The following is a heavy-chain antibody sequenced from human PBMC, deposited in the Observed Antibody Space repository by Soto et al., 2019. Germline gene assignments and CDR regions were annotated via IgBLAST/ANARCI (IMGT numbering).Heavy chain of an antibody. V-gene: IGHV1-2*04. Sequence: QVQLVQSGAEVKKPGASVKVSCKASGYTFTGYYMHWVRQAPGQGLEWMGWINPNSGGTNYAQKFQGWVTMTRDTSISTAYMELSRLRSDDTAVYYCARGRRYCTNGVCSYFDYWGQGTLVTVSS. J-gene: IGHJ4*02. CDR3: ARGRRYCTNGVCSYFDY. CDR1: GYTFTGYY. D-gene: IGHD2-8*01. CDR2: INPNSGGT.